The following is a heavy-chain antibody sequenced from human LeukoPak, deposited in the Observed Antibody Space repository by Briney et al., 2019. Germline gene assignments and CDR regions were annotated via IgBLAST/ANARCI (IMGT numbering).Heavy chain of an antibody. CDR3: ARGLYSYGYSYYYYGMDV. J-gene: IGHJ6*02. V-gene: IGHV1-8*01. D-gene: IGHD5-18*01. Sequence: GASVKVSCKASGYTFTSYDINWVRQATGQGLEWMGWMNPNSGNTGYAQEFQGRVTMTRNTSISTAYMELSSLRSEDTAVYYCARGLYSYGYSYYYYGMDVWGQGTTVTVSS. CDR2: MNPNSGNT. CDR1: GYTFTSYD.